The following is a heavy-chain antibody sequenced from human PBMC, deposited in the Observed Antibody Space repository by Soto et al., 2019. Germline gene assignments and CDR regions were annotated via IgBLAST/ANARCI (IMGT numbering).Heavy chain of an antibody. D-gene: IGHD6-19*01. CDR2: ISGSGGST. CDR3: EQVGAIAVVTIDY. Sequence: GGSLRLSCAASGFTFSSYAMSWVRQAPGKGLEWVSAISGSGGSTYYADSVKGRFTISRDNSKNTLYLQMNSLRAEDTAVYYWEQVGAIAVVTIDYWGQGHLVTVSA. CDR1: GFTFSSYA. J-gene: IGHJ4*02. V-gene: IGHV3-23*01.